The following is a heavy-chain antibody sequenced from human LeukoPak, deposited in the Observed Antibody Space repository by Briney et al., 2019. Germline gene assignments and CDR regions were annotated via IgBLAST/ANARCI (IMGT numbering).Heavy chain of an antibody. CDR1: GHTFTGYF. J-gene: IGHJ3*02. Sequence: APVKVSCKASGHTFTGYFMHWVRLAPGKGLEWIGWINPNSGGTNYEQKFQGRVTMTRDTSISTAYMELSRLRSDDTAVYYCATSTDDYGDYDAFDIWGQGTMVTVSS. CDR3: ATSTDDYGDYDAFDI. D-gene: IGHD4-17*01. V-gene: IGHV1-2*02. CDR2: INPNSGGT.